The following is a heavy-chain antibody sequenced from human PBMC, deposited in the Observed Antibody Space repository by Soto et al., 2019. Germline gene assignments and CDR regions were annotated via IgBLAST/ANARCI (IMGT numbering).Heavy chain of an antibody. J-gene: IGHJ3*02. CDR3: ANGGSNGWYDAFDM. CDR1: GFTFSSYA. Sequence: HPGGSLRLSCAASGFTFSSYAMHWVRQAPGKGLEWVAVISYDGSNKYYADSVKGRFTISRDNSKNTLYLQMNSLRADDTAVYYCANGGSNGWYDAFDMWGQGTKVTVSS. V-gene: IGHV3-30-3*01. D-gene: IGHD6-19*01. CDR2: ISYDGSNK.